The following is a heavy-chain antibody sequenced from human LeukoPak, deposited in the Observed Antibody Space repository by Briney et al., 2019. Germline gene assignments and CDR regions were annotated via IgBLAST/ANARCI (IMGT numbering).Heavy chain of an antibody. CDR3: AKRQPYYFDY. V-gene: IGHV3-23*01. CDR2: ISVSGGT. J-gene: IGHJ4*02. Sequence: PGGSLRLSCAASGFTFTTYAMSWVRQAPGKGLEWVSAISVSGGTYYADSAKGRFTISRDNSKNTLYLQMNSLRADDTAVYYCAKRQPYYFDYWGQGTLVTVSS. D-gene: IGHD1-1*01. CDR1: GFTFTTYA.